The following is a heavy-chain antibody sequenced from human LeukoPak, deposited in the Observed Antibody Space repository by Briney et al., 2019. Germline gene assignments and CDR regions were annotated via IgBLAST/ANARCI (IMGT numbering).Heavy chain of an antibody. J-gene: IGHJ4*02. CDR1: GCTFSDYY. D-gene: IGHD1-26*01. CDR2: ISSSGSTI. Sequence: GGSLRLSCAVSGCTFSDYYMSWIRQAPGKGLEWVSYISSSGSTIYYADSVKGRFTISRDNAKNSLYLQMNSLRAEDTAVYYCARVPQEWELEYYFDYWGQGTLVTISS. CDR3: ARVPQEWELEYYFDY. V-gene: IGHV3-11*01.